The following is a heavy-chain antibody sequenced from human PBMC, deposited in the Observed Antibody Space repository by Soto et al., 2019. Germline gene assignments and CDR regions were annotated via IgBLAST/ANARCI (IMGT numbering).Heavy chain of an antibody. CDR1: GFSLNTGGLG. V-gene: IGHV2-5*02. CDR2: IYWDDDK. D-gene: IGHD2-21*02. Sequence: QITLKESGPTLVKPTQTLTLTCTFSGFSLNTGGLGVGWIRQPPGKALEWLALIYWDDDKRYSPSLKSRLTITKDTSKNRVVLTMTNMDPVDTATYYCAHSRCGGDCLQSYSSHYYYGMDVWGQGTTVTVSS. J-gene: IGHJ6*02. CDR3: AHSRCGGDCLQSYSSHYYYGMDV.